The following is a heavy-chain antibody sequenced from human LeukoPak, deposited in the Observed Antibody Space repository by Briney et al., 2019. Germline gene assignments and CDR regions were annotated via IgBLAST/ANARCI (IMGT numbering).Heavy chain of an antibody. J-gene: IGHJ4*02. CDR1: GFTFSSYA. Sequence: PGGSLRLSCAASGFTFSSYAMHWVRQAPGKGLEWVGVISYDGSNNYYADSVKGRFTISRDNSKNTLFLQMNSLRAEDTAVYYCAKVHLTYYYDSSGYGFQDYWGQGTLVTVSS. D-gene: IGHD3-22*01. V-gene: IGHV3-30*18. CDR3: AKVHLTYYYDSSGYGFQDY. CDR2: ISYDGSNN.